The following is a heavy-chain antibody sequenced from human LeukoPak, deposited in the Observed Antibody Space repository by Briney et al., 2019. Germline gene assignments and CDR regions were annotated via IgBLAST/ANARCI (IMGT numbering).Heavy chain of an antibody. J-gene: IGHJ4*02. CDR2: MNPNSGNT. CDR3: ARVSSCWYKWDY. CDR1: GYTFTSYD. V-gene: IGHV1-8*01. D-gene: IGHD6-19*01. Sequence: ASVKVSCKASGYTFTSYDINWVRQATGQGLEWMGWMNPNSGNTGYAQKFQGRVTMTRNTSISTAYMELSSLRSEDTAVYYCARVSSCWYKWDYWGQGTLVTVSS.